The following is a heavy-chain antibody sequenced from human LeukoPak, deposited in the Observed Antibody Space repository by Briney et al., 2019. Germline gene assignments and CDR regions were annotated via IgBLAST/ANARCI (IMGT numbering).Heavy chain of an antibody. CDR2: ISSSSSTI. CDR1: GFTFSSYS. D-gene: IGHD1-26*01. Sequence: GGSLRLSCAASGFTFSSYSMNWVRQAPGKGLEWVSYISSSSSTIYYADSVKGRFTIFRDNAKNSLYLQMNSLRAEDTAVYYCARGEASGSYFPYYFDYWGQGTLVTVSS. J-gene: IGHJ4*02. CDR3: ARGEASGSYFPYYFDY. V-gene: IGHV3-48*01.